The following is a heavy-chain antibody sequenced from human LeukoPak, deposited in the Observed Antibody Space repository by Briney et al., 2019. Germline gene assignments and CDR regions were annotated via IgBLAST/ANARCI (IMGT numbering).Heavy chain of an antibody. Sequence: SETLSLTCTVSGFSVSSVYYWGWIRQPPGKGLEWIGSIYYSGSTYYNPSLKSRVTISVDTSKNQFSLKLSSVTAADTAVYYCARGGVLWTYDYWGQGTLVTVSS. CDR3: ARGGVLWTYDY. D-gene: IGHD3/OR15-3a*01. J-gene: IGHJ4*02. CDR2: IYYSGST. CDR1: GFSVSSVYY. V-gene: IGHV4-38-2*02.